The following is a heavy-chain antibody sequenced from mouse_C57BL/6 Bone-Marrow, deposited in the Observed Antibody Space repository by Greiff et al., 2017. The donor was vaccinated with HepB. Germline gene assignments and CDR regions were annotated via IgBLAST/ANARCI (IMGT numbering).Heavy chain of an antibody. CDR2: IYPGNSDT. CDR1: GYTFTSYW. Sequence: EVQLQQSGTVLARPGASVKMSCKASGYTFTSYWMHWVKQMPGQGLEWIGAIYPGNSDTSYNQKFKGKAKLTAVTSASTAYMELSSLTNEDSAVYYCTIAIDYDYSSPYYVDYWGQGTTLTVSS. J-gene: IGHJ2*01. V-gene: IGHV1-5*01. CDR3: TIAIDYDYSSPYYVDY. D-gene: IGHD2-4*01.